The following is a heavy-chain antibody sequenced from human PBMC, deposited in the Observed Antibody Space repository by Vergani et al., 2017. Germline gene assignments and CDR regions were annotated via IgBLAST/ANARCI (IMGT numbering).Heavy chain of an antibody. CDR1: GFTFGSYS. D-gene: IGHD5-12*01. V-gene: IGHV3-23*04. Sequence: EVQLVESGGGLVKPGGSLRLSCVASGFTFGSYSMNWVRQAPGKGLEWVSGISGSGGSTSYAGSVKGRFTISRDSSKNTLYLQMNSLSAGDTAVYYCAKANPRNSGYDYLYYYHAMDVWGQGTTVTVSS. CDR2: ISGSGGST. J-gene: IGHJ6*02. CDR3: AKANPRNSGYDYLYYYHAMDV.